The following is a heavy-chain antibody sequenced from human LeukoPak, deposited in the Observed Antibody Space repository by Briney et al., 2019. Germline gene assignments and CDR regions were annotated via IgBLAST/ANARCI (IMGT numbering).Heavy chain of an antibody. V-gene: IGHV4-39*01. CDR1: GDSITNTYYY. Sequence: SETLSLTCTVSGDSITNTYYYWGWIRQSPGKGLEWIGTFHSGGSTYFSPSLKNRLTISVGTSKNQFSLRLSSVTAADTAVYYCARQVTFGYAHAYYFDYWGQGTLVTVSS. CDR2: FHSGGST. CDR3: ARQVTFGYAHAYYFDY. J-gene: IGHJ4*02. D-gene: IGHD3-16*01.